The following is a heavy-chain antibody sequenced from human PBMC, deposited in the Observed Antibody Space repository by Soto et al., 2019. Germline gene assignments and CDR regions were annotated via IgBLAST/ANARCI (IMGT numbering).Heavy chain of an antibody. Sequence: PGESLKISCKGSGYSLTTYCIGWVRQMPGQGVEWMWLIYPGDSDTRYSPSFQGQVTISADKSISTAYLQGSSLKASDTAMYYCLRHTSSGSPRGLDPGSQGTLVTVAS. CDR1: GYSLTTYC. CDR2: IYPGDSDT. J-gene: IGHJ5*02. V-gene: IGHV5-51*01. CDR3: LRHTSSGSPRGLDP. D-gene: IGHD1-1*01.